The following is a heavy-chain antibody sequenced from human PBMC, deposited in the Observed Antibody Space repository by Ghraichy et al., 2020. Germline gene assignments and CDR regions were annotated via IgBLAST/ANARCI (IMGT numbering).Heavy chain of an antibody. CDR2: ISGSGSTI. CDR3: AGAFDI. V-gene: IGHV3-48*02. Sequence: GGSLRLSCAASGFSFSTWNMNWVRQTPGKGLQWVSYISGSGSTIYYADSVKGRFTISRDNDRNSLYLQMNSLRDEDTAVYYCAGAFDIWGQGTMVTVSS. J-gene: IGHJ3*02. CDR1: GFSFSTWN.